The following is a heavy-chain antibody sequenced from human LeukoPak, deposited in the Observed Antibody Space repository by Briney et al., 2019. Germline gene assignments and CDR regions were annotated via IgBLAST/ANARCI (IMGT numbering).Heavy chain of an antibody. CDR3: ARDLRYFDWLLTYNWFDP. CDR1: GYTFTGYY. CDR2: INPNSGGT. V-gene: IGHV1-2*02. J-gene: IGHJ5*02. D-gene: IGHD3-9*01. Sequence: WASVKVSCKASGYTFTGYYMHWVRQAPGQGLEWMGWINPNSGGTNYAQKFQGRVTMTRDTSISTAYMELSRLRSEDTAVYYCARDLRYFDWLLTYNWFDPWGQGTLVTVSS.